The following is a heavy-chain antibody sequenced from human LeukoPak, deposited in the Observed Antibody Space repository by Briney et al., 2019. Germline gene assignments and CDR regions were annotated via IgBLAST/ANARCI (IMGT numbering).Heavy chain of an antibody. D-gene: IGHD5-12*01. J-gene: IGHJ6*02. CDR1: GFTFSSYG. CDR3: ARDFWDSGYFSYYYYGMDV. Sequence: GRSPRLSCAASGFTFSSYGMHWVRQAPGKGLEWVAIIWYDGSNKYYADSVKGRFTISRDNSKNTLYLQMNSLRAEDTAVYYCARDFWDSGYFSYYYYGMDVWGQGTTVTVSS. CDR2: IWYDGSNK. V-gene: IGHV3-33*01.